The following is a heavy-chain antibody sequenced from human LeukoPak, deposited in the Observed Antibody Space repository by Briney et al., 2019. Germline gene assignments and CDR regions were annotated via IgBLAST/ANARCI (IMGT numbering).Heavy chain of an antibody. CDR1: GGSFSGYY. CDR2: INHSGST. J-gene: IGHJ4*02. V-gene: IGHV4-34*01. CDR3: ARGHLDIVVVPAAIRFDY. Sequence: TSETLSLTCAVYGGSFSGYYWSWIRQPPGKGLEWIGEINHSGSTNYNPSLKSRVTISVDTSKTQFSLKLSSVTAADTAVYYCARGHLDIVVVPAAIRFDYWGQGTLVTVSS. D-gene: IGHD2-2*02.